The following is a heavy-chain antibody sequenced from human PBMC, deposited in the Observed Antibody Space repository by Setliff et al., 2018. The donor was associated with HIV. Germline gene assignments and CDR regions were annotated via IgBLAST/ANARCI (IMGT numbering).Heavy chain of an antibody. D-gene: IGHD3-16*01. J-gene: IGHJ4*02. CDR1: GFTLDDYA. CDR3: AKDSRGGFYYFDY. Sequence: GGSLRLSCAASGFTLDDYAMHWVRQAPGKGLEWVSGVSWNSGSIGYADSVKGRFTISRDNAKNSLYLQMDSLRAEDTALYYCAKDSRGGFYYFDYWGQGTLVTVSS. V-gene: IGHV3-9*01. CDR2: VSWNSGSI.